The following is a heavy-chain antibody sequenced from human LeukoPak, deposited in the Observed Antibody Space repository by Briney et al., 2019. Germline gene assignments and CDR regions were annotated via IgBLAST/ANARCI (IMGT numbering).Heavy chain of an antibody. V-gene: IGHV4-59*01. CDR2: IYYSGST. J-gene: IGHJ4*02. Sequence: SETLSLTCTVSGGSISSYYWSWIRQPPGKGLEWIGYIYYSGSTNYNPSLKSRVTISVDTSKNQFSLRLSSVTAADTAVYYCARAPHFFDTSGSRYYFDYWGQGALVTVSS. D-gene: IGHD3-22*01. CDR3: ARAPHFFDTSGSRYYFDY. CDR1: GGSISSYY.